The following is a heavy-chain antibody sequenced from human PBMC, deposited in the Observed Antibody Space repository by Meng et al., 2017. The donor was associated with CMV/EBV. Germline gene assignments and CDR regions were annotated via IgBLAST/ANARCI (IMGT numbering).Heavy chain of an antibody. D-gene: IGHD5-18*01. J-gene: IGHJ4*02. Sequence: ERQVVESGGVVVQPGGSLRLSCAASGFTFDDYTMHWVRQAPGKGLEWVSLISWDGGSTYYADSVKGRFTISRDNSKNSLYLQMNSLRTEDTALYYCAKDSGGGYSYGSFDYWGQGTLVTVSS. CDR1: GFTFDDYT. CDR3: AKDSGGGYSYGSFDY. CDR2: ISWDGGST. V-gene: IGHV3-43*01.